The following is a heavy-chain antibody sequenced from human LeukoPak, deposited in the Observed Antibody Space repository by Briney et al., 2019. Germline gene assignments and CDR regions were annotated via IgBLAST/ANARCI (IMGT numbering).Heavy chain of an antibody. V-gene: IGHV3-74*01. CDR2: INYDGDVK. CDR3: ARSSRTVTPLDY. J-gene: IGHJ4*02. D-gene: IGHD4-17*01. Sequence: GGSLRLSCAASGFVFTTYWMHWVRQPPAKGLEWISRINYDGDVKGYADSVKGRFSISRDNAKNTLYLQMDSLRDEDTALYYCARSSRTVTPLDYWGQGTLVTVSS. CDR1: GFVFTTYW.